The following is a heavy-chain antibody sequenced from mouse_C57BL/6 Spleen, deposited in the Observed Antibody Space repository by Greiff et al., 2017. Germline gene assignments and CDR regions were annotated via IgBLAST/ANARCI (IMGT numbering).Heavy chain of an antibody. J-gene: IGHJ4*01. D-gene: IGHD1-1*01. CDR3: ATIYYDGSSPYYYAMDY. Sequence: QVQLQQPGAELVKPGASVKLSCKASGYTFTSYWMHWVKQRPGQGLEWIGMIHPNSGSTNYNEKFKSKATLTVDKSSSTAYMQLSSLTSEDSAVYYCATIYYDGSSPYYYAMDYWGQGTSVAVSS. CDR2: IHPNSGST. CDR1: GYTFTSYW. V-gene: IGHV1-64*01.